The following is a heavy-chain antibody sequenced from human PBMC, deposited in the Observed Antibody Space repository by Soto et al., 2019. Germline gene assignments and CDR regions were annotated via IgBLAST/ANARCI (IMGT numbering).Heavy chain of an antibody. J-gene: IGHJ5*02. CDR3: AREGSTRVFPSHKNWFDP. CDR1: GFTFSSYG. D-gene: IGHD2-2*01. V-gene: IGHV3-33*01. Sequence: QVQLVESGGGVVQPGRSLRLSCAASGFTFSSYGMHWVRQAPGKGLEWVAVIWYDGSNKYYADSVKGRFTISRDNSKNTXXLQMNSLRAEDTAVYYCAREGSTRVFPSHKNWFDPWGQGTLVTVSS. CDR2: IWYDGSNK.